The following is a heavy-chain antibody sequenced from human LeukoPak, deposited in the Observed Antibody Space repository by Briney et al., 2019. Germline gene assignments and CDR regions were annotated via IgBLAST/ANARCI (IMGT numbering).Heavy chain of an antibody. J-gene: IGHJ2*01. Sequence: GGSLRLSCAASGFTFSSYWMHWVRQAPGKGLVWVSRINTDGSSTSYADSVKGRFTISRDNAKNTLYLQMDSLRAEDTAMYYCARSVVSTYWYFDLWGRGTLVTVSS. CDR3: ARSVVSTYWYFDL. CDR2: INTDGSST. D-gene: IGHD4-23*01. CDR1: GFTFSSYW. V-gene: IGHV3-74*01.